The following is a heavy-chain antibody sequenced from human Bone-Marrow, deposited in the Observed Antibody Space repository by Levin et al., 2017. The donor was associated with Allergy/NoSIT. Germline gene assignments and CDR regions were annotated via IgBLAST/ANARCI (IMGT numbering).Heavy chain of an antibody. D-gene: IGHD3-9*01. CDR1: GFTFSDYY. V-gene: IGHV3-72*01. Sequence: RPGGSLRPSCAASGFTFSDYYMDWVRLAPGKGLEWIGRIRKKPNSYTTEYATSVKGRFTISRDDSRDSLYLQINSLRTEDTAVYYCARALDINSRYLDHWGRGILVSVSS. CDR3: ARALDINSRYLDH. CDR2: IRKKPNSYTT. J-gene: IGHJ4*02.